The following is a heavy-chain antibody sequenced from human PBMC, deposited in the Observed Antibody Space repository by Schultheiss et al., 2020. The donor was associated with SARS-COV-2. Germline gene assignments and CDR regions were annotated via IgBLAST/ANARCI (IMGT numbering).Heavy chain of an antibody. CDR3: ARDASMYYFDY. CDR2: ISGSGGST. V-gene: IGHV3-23*01. D-gene: IGHD2/OR15-2a*01. Sequence: GGSLRLSCAASGFTFSSYAMSWVRQAPGKGLEWVSAISGSGGSTYYADSVKGRFTISRDNAKNSLYLQMNSLRAEDTAVYYCARDASMYYFDYWGQGTLVTVSS. CDR1: GFTFSSYA. J-gene: IGHJ4*02.